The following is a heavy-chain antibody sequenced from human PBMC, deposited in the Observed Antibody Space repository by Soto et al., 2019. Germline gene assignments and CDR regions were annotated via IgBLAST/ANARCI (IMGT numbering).Heavy chain of an antibody. Sequence: EVQLVESGGGLVKPGGSLRLSCAASGFTFSNAWMNWVRQAPGKGLEWVGRIKSKTDGGTTDYAAPVKGRFTISRDDSKNTLYLQMNSLKTEDTAVYYCTTEARLASEDYYDFWSGRIDYWGQGTLVTVSS. D-gene: IGHD3-3*01. CDR2: IKSKTDGGTT. CDR1: GFTFSNAW. V-gene: IGHV3-15*07. CDR3: TTEARLASEDYYDFWSGRIDY. J-gene: IGHJ4*02.